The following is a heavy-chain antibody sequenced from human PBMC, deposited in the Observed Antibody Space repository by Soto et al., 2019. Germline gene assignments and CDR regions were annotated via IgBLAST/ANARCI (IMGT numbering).Heavy chain of an antibody. Sequence: EVQLVESGGGLEQPGRSLRLSCAASGFTFDDYAMHWVRQAPGKGLEWVSSISWNSGNIGYADSVKSRFTISRDNAKNSLYLQMNSLRPEDTALYYCAKGSSTTNFSYFDYWGQGTLVTVSS. CDR3: AKGSSTTNFSYFDY. J-gene: IGHJ4*02. CDR1: GFTFDDYA. CDR2: ISWNSGNI. V-gene: IGHV3-9*01. D-gene: IGHD2-2*01.